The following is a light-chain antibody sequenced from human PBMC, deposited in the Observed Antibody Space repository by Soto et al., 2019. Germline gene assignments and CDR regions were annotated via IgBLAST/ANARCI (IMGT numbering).Light chain of an antibody. CDR2: GAS. CDR1: QSVSSN. Sequence: EIVMTQSPPTLSVSPGGRVTLSCRASQSVSSNLAWYQQRPGQAPRLLIYGASTRATDIPARFSGSGSGTEFTLTISSLQSEDFEVYYCQQYNNGPPLTFGGGTKVEIK. J-gene: IGKJ4*01. V-gene: IGKV3-15*01. CDR3: QQYNNGPPLT.